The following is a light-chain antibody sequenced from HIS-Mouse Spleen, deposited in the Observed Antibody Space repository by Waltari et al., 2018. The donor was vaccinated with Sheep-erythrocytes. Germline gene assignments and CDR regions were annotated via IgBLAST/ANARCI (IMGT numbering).Light chain of an antibody. CDR3: SSYTSSSSYV. Sequence: QSALTQPASVSGSPGRSITISCTGTSSDVGGYNYVSWYQQHPGKAPKLMIYDVSNRPSGFSNRFSGSKSGHTASLTISGLQAEDEADYYCSSYTSSSSYVFGTGTKVTVL. CDR1: SSDVGGYNY. V-gene: IGLV2-14*03. CDR2: DVS. J-gene: IGLJ1*01.